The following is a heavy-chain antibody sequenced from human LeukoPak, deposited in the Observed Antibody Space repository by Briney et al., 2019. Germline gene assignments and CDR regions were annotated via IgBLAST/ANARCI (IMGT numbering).Heavy chain of an antibody. CDR1: GFTFSSYW. CDR2: INSDGSST. D-gene: IGHD1-7*01. V-gene: IGHV3-74*01. J-gene: IGHJ4*02. Sequence: GGSLRLSCAASGFTFSSYWMHWVRQAPGKGLVWVSRINSDGSSTSYADSVKGRFTISRDNAKNTLYLQMNSLRAEDTAVYYCARGPGNYGLDYWGQGTLVTVSS. CDR3: ARGPGNYGLDY.